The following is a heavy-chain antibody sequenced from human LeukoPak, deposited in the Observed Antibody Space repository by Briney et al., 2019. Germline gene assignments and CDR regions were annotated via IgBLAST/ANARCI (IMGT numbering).Heavy chain of an antibody. D-gene: IGHD6-19*01. CDR1: GFTFXSYG. J-gene: IGHJ4*02. CDR3: AKIQSIAVAGTAYYFDY. V-gene: IGHV3-30*18. Sequence: SXRXSCXAXGFTFXSYGMHWVRQAPGKGLEWVAVISYDGSNKYYADSVKGRFTISRDNSKNTLYLQMNSLRAEDTAVYYCAKIQSIAVAGTAYYFDYWGQGTLVTVSS. CDR2: ISYDGSNK.